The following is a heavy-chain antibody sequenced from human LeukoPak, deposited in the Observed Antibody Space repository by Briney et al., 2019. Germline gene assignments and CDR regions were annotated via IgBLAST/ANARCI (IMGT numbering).Heavy chain of an antibody. V-gene: IGHV4-59*04. CDR1: GVSISSYY. D-gene: IGHD6-13*01. CDR2: IYYSGST. J-gene: IGHJ6*02. CDR3: ARHLPGRGISWFNYYYYGMDV. Sequence: SETLSLTCTVSGVSISSYYWSWIRQPPGKGLEWIGYIYYSGSTYYNPSLKSRVTISVDTSKNQFSLKLSSVTAADTAVYYCARHLPGRGISWFNYYYYGMDVWGQGTTVTVSS.